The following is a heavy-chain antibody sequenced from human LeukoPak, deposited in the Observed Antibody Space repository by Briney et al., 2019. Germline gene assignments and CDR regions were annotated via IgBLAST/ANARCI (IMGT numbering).Heavy chain of an antibody. CDR1: GYTFTGYY. J-gene: IGHJ6*03. CDR2: INPNSGGT. CDR3: VGDYDNYYYMDV. D-gene: IGHD2-21*02. V-gene: IGHV1-2*02. Sequence: ASVKVSCKASGYTFTGYYMHWVRQAPGQGLEWMGWINPNSGGTNYAQKFQGRVTMPRDTSISTAYMELSRLGSDDTAVYYCVGDYDNYYYMDVWGKGTTVTISS.